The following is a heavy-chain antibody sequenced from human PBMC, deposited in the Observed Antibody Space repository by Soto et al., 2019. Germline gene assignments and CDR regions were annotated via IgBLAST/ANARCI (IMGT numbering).Heavy chain of an antibody. CDR2: ISYDGSNK. D-gene: IGHD4-17*01. J-gene: IGHJ6*02. CDR1: GFTFSSYA. Sequence: VQLVESGGGVVQPGRSLRLSCAASGFTFSSYAMHWVRQAPGKGLEWVAVISYDGSNKYYADSVKGRFTISRDNSKNTLYLQMNSLRAEDTAVYYCARDRRSTPRYYYYGMDVWGQGTTVTVSS. V-gene: IGHV3-30-3*01. CDR3: ARDRRSTPRYYYYGMDV.